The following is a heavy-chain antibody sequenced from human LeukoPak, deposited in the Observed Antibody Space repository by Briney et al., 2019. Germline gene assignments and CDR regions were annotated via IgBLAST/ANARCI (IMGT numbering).Heavy chain of an antibody. D-gene: IGHD6-13*01. Sequence: GGSLRLSCAASGFTFSSYAMSWVRQAPGKGLEWVSAISGSGGSTYYADSVKGRFTISRDNSKNTLYLQMNSLRAEDTPVYYCAKGTIGYSSSWYWLYYWGQRTLVTASS. CDR1: GFTFSSYA. J-gene: IGHJ4*02. CDR2: ISGSGGST. CDR3: AKGTIGYSSSWYWLYY. V-gene: IGHV3-23*01.